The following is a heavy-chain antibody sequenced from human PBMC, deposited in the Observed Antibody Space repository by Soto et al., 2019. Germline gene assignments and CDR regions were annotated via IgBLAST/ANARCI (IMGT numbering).Heavy chain of an antibody. Sequence: QVQLQESGPGLVKPSETLSLTCTVSGDSISSSYWNWLRQAPGKGLEWIGYTDDTGSTNYNPSLKSRVTISVDMSKNQYSLKLSSVTAADTAVYYCARGVLEWLLRDSYYYYMDVWGKGTTVTVSS. D-gene: IGHD3-3*01. CDR2: TDDTGST. CDR1: GDSISSSY. CDR3: ARGVLEWLLRDSYYYYMDV. J-gene: IGHJ6*03. V-gene: IGHV4-59*01.